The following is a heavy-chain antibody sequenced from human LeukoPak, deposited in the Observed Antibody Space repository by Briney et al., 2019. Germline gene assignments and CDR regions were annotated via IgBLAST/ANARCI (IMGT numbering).Heavy chain of an antibody. D-gene: IGHD2-2*01. CDR2: IIPIFGTA. CDR1: GGTFSSYA. V-gene: IGHV1-69*06. Sequence: GASVKVSCKASGGTFSSYAISWVRQAPGQGLEWMGGIIPIFGTANYAQKFQGRVTITADKSTSTAYMELSSLRSEDTAVYYCARGYCSSTSCPIDYWGQGTLVTVSS. J-gene: IGHJ4*02. CDR3: ARGYCSSTSCPIDY.